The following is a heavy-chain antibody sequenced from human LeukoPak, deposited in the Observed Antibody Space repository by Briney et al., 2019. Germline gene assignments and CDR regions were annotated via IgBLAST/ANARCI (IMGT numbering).Heavy chain of an antibody. CDR1: GFTFTNYA. D-gene: IGHD4/OR15-4a*01. V-gene: IGHV3-23*01. J-gene: IGHJ4*02. CDR3: AKDRGTIVMMVLIAVPGPSHLFDS. CDR2: ISDNGLIT. Sequence: GGSLRLSCAASGFTFTNYAMSWVRQAPGKGLEWVSSISDNGLITHYADSVKGRFTISRANSKSTLYLQMNSLRTEDTATYYCAKDRGTIVMMVLIAVPGPSHLFDSWGQGTLVTVSS.